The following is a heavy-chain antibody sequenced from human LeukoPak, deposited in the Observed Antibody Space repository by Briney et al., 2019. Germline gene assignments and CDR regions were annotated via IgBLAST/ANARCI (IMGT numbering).Heavy chain of an antibody. Sequence: SETLSLTCTVSGGSISSYYWSWIRQPPGKGLEWIGYIYYSGSTNYNPSLKSRVTMSVDTSKNQFSLKLSSVTAADTAVYYCARGLVVPAAILDYYYYYYMDVWGKGTTVTVSS. CDR1: GGSISSYY. J-gene: IGHJ6*03. CDR3: ARGLVVPAAILDYYYYYYMDV. V-gene: IGHV4-59*12. D-gene: IGHD2-2*01. CDR2: IYYSGST.